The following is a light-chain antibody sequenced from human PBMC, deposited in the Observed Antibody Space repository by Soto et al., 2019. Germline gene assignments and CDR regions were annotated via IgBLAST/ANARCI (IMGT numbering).Light chain of an antibody. Sequence: EIVLTQSPATLSLSPGERATLSCRASQSVRSYLAWYQQKPGQAPRLLISDTSNRATGIPARFSGSGSGTDFTLTINSLEPEDFAIYYCQQRYNSWTFGQGTKVEIK. CDR2: DTS. J-gene: IGKJ1*01. CDR3: QQRYNSWT. CDR1: QSVRSY. V-gene: IGKV3-11*01.